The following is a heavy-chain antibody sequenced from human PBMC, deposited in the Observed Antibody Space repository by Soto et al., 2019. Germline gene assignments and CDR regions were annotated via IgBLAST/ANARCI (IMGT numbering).Heavy chain of an antibody. Sequence: RSLTCTVSGGSISSSSYYWGWIRQPPGKGLEWIGSIYYSGSTYYNPSLKSRVTISVDTSKNQFSLKLSSVTAADTAVYYCARQGRPPPYYYYYGMDVWGQGTTVTVSS. CDR2: IYYSGST. CDR3: ARQGRPPPYYYYYGMDV. J-gene: IGHJ6*02. CDR1: GGSISSSSYY. V-gene: IGHV4-39*01.